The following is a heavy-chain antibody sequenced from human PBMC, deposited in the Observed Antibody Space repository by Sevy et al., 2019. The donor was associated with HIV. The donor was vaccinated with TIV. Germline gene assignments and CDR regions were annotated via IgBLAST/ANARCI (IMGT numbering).Heavy chain of an antibody. J-gene: IGHJ4*02. CDR1: GFTFSSYA. D-gene: IGHD5-12*01. CDR2: ISYDGSNK. CDR3: ARDRGDGYNQEFDY. Sequence: GGSLRLSCAASGFTFSSYAMHWVRQAPGKGLEWVAVISYDGSNKYHADSVKGRFTISRDNSKNTLYLQMNSLRAEDTAVCYCARDRGDGYNQEFDYWGQGTLVTVSS. V-gene: IGHV3-30-3*01.